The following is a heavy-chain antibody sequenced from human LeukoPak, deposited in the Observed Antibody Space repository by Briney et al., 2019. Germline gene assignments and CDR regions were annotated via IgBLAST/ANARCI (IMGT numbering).Heavy chain of an antibody. D-gene: IGHD3-22*01. CDR3: ARNYYDNSAYHLGFMGV. Sequence: PGGSLRLSCAASGFTFSTYWMSWVRQAPGKGLEWVANINQYGSEKYYVDSVKGRFSISRDNAKTSLYLQMNSLRAGDTAVYYCARNYYDNSAYHLGFMGVWGKGTTVTVSS. CDR2: INQYGSEK. CDR1: GFTFSTYW. V-gene: IGHV3-7*01. J-gene: IGHJ6*03.